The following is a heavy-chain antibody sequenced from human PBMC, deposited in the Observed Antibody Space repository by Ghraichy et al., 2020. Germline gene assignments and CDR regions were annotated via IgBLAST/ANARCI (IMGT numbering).Heavy chain of an antibody. CDR1: GYSVTSNG. CDR2: ISGYNGDT. V-gene: IGHV1-18*01. CDR3: AREPNWELGRGFDS. Sequence: ASVKVSCKAAGYSVTSNGISWVRQAPGQGLEWMGWISGYNGDTKYVQKLQGRVTMTTDTSTSTAYMELMSLRSDDTAVYYCAREPNWELGRGFDSWGQGTLVTVSS. D-gene: IGHD1-26*01. J-gene: IGHJ4*02.